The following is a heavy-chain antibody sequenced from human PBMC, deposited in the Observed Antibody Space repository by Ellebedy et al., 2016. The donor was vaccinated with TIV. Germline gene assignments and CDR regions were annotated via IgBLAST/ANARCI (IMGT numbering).Heavy chain of an antibody. V-gene: IGHV3-7*01. D-gene: IGHD4-23*01. J-gene: IGHJ5*02. Sequence: GESLKLSCVAPGFDLRNYWMSWVRQAPGQGLEWVANIKGDASEEYYLDSVKGRFTISRDNLKRSLYLQVNSLRVEDTAVYFCAREDGNWLDPWGQGTLVTVAS. CDR3: AREDGNWLDP. CDR2: IKGDASEE. CDR1: GFDLRNYW.